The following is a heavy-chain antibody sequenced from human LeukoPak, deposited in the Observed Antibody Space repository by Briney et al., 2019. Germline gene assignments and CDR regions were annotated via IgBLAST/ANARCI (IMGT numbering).Heavy chain of an antibody. CDR2: IIPIFGTA. CDR1: GGTFISYA. J-gene: IGHJ6*02. Sequence: ASVNVSCKASGGTFISYAISWVRQAPGQGLEWMGGIIPIFGTANYAQKFQGRVTITADESTSTAYMELSSLRSEDTAVYYCARERYYDFWSGYYTARYYYGMDVWGQGTTVTVSS. V-gene: IGHV1-69*01. CDR3: ARERYYDFWSGYYTARYYYGMDV. D-gene: IGHD3-3*01.